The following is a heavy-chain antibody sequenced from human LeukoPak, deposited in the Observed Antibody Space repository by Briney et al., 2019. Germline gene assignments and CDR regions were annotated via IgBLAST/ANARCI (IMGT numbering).Heavy chain of an antibody. CDR2: MNPNSGNT. Sequence: ASVKVSCKASGYTFTSYDINWVRQATGQGLEWMGWMNPNSGNTGYAQKFQGRVTMTRNTSISTAYMELSSLRSEDTAVYYCARGKYYDYVWGSYPEYFQHWGQGTLVTVSS. CDR1: GYTFTSYD. D-gene: IGHD3-16*01. V-gene: IGHV1-8*01. J-gene: IGHJ1*01. CDR3: ARGKYYDYVWGSYPEYFQH.